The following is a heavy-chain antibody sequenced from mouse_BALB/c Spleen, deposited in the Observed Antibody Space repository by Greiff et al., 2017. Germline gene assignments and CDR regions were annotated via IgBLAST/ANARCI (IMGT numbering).Heavy chain of an antibody. CDR3: ARGNPYAMDY. J-gene: IGHJ4*01. V-gene: IGHV5-17*02. CDR1: GFTFSSFG. D-gene: IGHD2-1*01. CDR2: ISSGSSTI. Sequence: EVKLVESGGGLVQPGGSRTLSCAASGFTFSSFGMHWVRQAPEKGLEWVAYISSGSSTIYYADTVKGRFTISRDNPKNTLFLQMTSLRSEDTAMYYCARGNPYAMDYWGQGTSVTVSS.